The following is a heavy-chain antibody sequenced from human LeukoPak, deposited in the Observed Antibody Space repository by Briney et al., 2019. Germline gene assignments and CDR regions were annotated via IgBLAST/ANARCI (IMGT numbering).Heavy chain of an antibody. CDR2: IYYSGST. CDR3: ARVIAAAGVFDY. V-gene: IGHV4-39*07. D-gene: IGHD6-13*01. Sequence: SETLSLTCTVSGGSISSSSYYWGWIRQPPGKGLEWIGSIYYSGSTYYNPSLKSRVTISVDTSKNQFSLKLSSVTAADTAVYYCARVIAAAGVFDYWGQGTLVTVSS. J-gene: IGHJ4*02. CDR1: GGSISSSSYY.